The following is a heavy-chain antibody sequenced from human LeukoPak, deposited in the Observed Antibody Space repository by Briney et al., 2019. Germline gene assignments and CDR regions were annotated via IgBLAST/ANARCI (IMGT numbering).Heavy chain of an antibody. CDR1: GYTFTSYG. CDR3: ARDRSCSSTSCMGYFDY. Sequence: ASVKVSCKASGYTFTSYGISWVRQAPGQGLEWMGWISAYNDNTNYAQKLQGRVTMTTDTSTSTAYMELRSLRSDDTAVYYCARDRSCSSTSCMGYFDYWGQGTLVTVSS. CDR2: ISAYNDNT. J-gene: IGHJ4*02. V-gene: IGHV1-18*01. D-gene: IGHD2-2*01.